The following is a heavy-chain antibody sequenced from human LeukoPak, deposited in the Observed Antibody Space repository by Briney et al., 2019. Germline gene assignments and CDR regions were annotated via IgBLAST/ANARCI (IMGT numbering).Heavy chain of an antibody. V-gene: IGHV3-23*01. CDR1: GFTFSSYA. CDR2: ISGSGGST. Sequence: GGSLRLSCAASGFTFSSYAMSWVRQAPGKGLEWVSAISGSGGSTYYADSVKGRFTISRDNSKNTLYLQMNSLRAEDTAVYYCAKYDTAMVSIWHFDLWGRGTLVTVSS. CDR3: AKYDTAMVSIWHFDL. D-gene: IGHD5-18*01. J-gene: IGHJ2*01.